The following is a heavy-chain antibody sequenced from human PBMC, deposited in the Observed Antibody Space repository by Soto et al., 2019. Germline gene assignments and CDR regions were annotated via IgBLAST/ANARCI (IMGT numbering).Heavy chain of an antibody. CDR1: GFTFSSYA. CDR3: ARDLRYDFGSGYYPLYYYYGMDV. D-gene: IGHD3-3*01. V-gene: IGHV3-30-3*01. Sequence: QVQLVESGGGVVQPGRSLRLSCAASGFTFSSYAMHWVRQAPGKGLEWVAVISYDGSNKYYADSVKGRFTISRDNSKNTLYLQMNSLRAEDTAVYYCARDLRYDFGSGYYPLYYYYGMDVWGQGTTVTVSS. CDR2: ISYDGSNK. J-gene: IGHJ6*02.